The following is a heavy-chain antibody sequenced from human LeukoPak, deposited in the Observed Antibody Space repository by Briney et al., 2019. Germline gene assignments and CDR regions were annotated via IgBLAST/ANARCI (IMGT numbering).Heavy chain of an antibody. V-gene: IGHV3-21*01. J-gene: IGHJ4*02. D-gene: IGHD6-13*01. CDR1: GFTFSSYS. Sequence: GGSLRLSCAASGFTFSSYSMNRVRQAPGKGLEWVSSISSSSSYIYYADSVKGRFTISRDNAKNSLYLQMNSLRAEDTAVYYCARDPPYSSSWYAPDYWGQGTLVTVSS. CDR2: ISSSSSYI. CDR3: ARDPPYSSSWYAPDY.